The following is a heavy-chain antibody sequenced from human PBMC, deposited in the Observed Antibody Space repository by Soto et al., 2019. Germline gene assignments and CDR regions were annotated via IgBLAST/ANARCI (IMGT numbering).Heavy chain of an antibody. D-gene: IGHD3-22*01. CDR1: GYSFTSYW. CDR2: IYPGDSDT. J-gene: IGHJ6*02. CDR3: ARQRGSSGTYYHYGMDV. Sequence: GESLKISCKGSGYSFTSYWIGWVRQMPGKGLEWMGIIYPGDSDTRYSPSFQGQVTISADKSISTAYLQWSSLKASDTAMYFCARQRGSSGTYYHYGMDVWGQGTTVTVSS. V-gene: IGHV5-51*01.